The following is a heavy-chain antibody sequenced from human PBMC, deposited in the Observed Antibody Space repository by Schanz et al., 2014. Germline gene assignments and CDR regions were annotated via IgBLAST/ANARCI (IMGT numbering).Heavy chain of an antibody. J-gene: IGHJ4*02. CDR2: INTGSGDT. CDR3: ARGIGGYGANNYFDY. Sequence: QVHLVQSGAEVKRPGASVKVSCKASEYSFTSYSMHWVRQAPGQRLEWMGWINTGSGDTKYSQNFQGRVTITRDTSASTAYRELSSLRSEDTAVYSCARGIGGYGANNYFDYWGQGTLVTVSS. D-gene: IGHD5-12*01. V-gene: IGHV1-3*04. CDR1: EYSFTSYS.